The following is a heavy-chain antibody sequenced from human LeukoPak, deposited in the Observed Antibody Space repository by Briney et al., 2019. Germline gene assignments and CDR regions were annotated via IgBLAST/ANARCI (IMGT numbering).Heavy chain of an antibody. V-gene: IGHV4-59*08. Sequence: SSETLSLPCTVSGGSIRSYYWSWIRQPPGKGLEWIGYIFYAGSTTYNPSLKSRVTLSIDTSKNQFSLKLNSVTAADTAVYYCASGERGYSYGPLDYWGQGTLVTVSS. D-gene: IGHD5-18*01. CDR3: ASGERGYSYGPLDY. J-gene: IGHJ4*02. CDR2: IFYAGST. CDR1: GGSIRSYY.